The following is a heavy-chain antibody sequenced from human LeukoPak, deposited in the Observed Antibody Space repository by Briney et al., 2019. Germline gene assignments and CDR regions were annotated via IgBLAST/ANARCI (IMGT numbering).Heavy chain of an antibody. CDR1: GFTFSNYD. J-gene: IGHJ6*03. V-gene: IGHV3-30*02. D-gene: IGHD3-3*01. Sequence: GGSLRLSCEASGFTFSNYDMNWVRQAPGKGLEWVAFIRYDGSNKYYADSVKGRFAISRDNSKNTLYLQMNSLRAEDTAVYYCAKSGSIFGVELYYYYYMDVWGKGTTVTVSS. CDR3: AKSGSIFGVELYYYYYMDV. CDR2: IRYDGSNK.